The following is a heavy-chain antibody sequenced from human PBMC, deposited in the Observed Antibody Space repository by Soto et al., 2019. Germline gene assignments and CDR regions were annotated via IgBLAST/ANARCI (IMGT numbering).Heavy chain of an antibody. V-gene: IGHV1-69*02. Sequence: QVQLVQSGAEVKKPGSSVKVSCKASGGTFSSYTISWVRQAPGQGLEWMGRIIPILGIANYAQKFQGRVTITADKSTITAYMELSSLRSEDTAVYYCARVPRDPYSSGWYRDWYFDLWGRGTLVTVSS. CDR3: ARVPRDPYSSGWYRDWYFDL. J-gene: IGHJ2*01. D-gene: IGHD6-19*01. CDR2: IIPILGIA. CDR1: GGTFSSYT.